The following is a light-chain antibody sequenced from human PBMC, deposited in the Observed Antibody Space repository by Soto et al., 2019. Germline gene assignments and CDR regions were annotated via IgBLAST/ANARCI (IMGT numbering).Light chain of an antibody. J-gene: IGKJ5*01. CDR2: GAS. Sequence: EIVLTQSPGTLSLSPGQRATLSCRASQSVTSTFLAWYQQKPGQAPRLLIYGASSRATGIPDRFSGSGSGTDFTLPISRLAPEDFAVYYCQQYGTSPPITFGQGTRLEIK. CDR3: QQYGTSPPIT. V-gene: IGKV3-20*01. CDR1: QSVTSTF.